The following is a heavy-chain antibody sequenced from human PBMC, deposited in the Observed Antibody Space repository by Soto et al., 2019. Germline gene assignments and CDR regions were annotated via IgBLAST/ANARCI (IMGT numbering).Heavy chain of an antibody. J-gene: IGHJ4*02. D-gene: IGHD1-26*01. CDR3: ARIKELPSPHFDY. V-gene: IGHV1-18*01. Sequence: ASAKVSYLDSRYSFPSQCMSLVRQAPGQGLEWRGWISAYNGNTNYAQKLQGRVTMTTDTSTSTAYMELRSLRSDDTAVYYCARIKELPSPHFDYWGQGTLVTVSS. CDR1: RYSFPSQC. CDR2: ISAYNGNT.